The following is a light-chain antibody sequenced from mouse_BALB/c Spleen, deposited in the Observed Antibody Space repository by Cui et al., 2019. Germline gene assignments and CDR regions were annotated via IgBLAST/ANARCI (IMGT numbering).Light chain of an antibody. CDR3: QQHYSTPLT. J-gene: IGKJ1*01. Sequence: TQMTQSPAPQPASLGERVTITSLASQTIGTRLAWYQQKPGKSPQRLIYAATSLADGVPTRFSGSRSGTKYSFKISSLQAEDFVSYYCQQHYSTPLTFGGGTKLEIK. V-gene: IGKV12-98*01. CDR2: AAT. CDR1: QTIGTR.